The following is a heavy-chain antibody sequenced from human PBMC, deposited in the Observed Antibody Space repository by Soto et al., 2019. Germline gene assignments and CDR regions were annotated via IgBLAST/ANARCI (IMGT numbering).Heavy chain of an antibody. CDR2: IDSSRSST. CDR3: ARGRKVGNTGYYFDY. CDR1: GFTFSDFY. Sequence: QVQLVESGGGLVKPGGSLRLSCAASGFTFSDFYMSWIRQAPGKGLEWVSYIDSSRSSTNYADSVKGRFTISRDNAKNSLYLQMDSLTVEDTAVYYCARGRKVGNTGYYFDYWGQGTLVTVSS. V-gene: IGHV3-11*06. D-gene: IGHD1-26*01. J-gene: IGHJ4*02.